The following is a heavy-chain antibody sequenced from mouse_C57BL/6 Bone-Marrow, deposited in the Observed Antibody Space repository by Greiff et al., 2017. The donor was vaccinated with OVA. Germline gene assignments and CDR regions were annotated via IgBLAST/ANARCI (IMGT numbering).Heavy chain of an antibody. CDR3: ARYSGAMDD. CDR1: GYTFTDYY. J-gene: IGHJ4*01. CDR2: INPNNGGT. V-gene: IGHV1-26*01. Sequence: EVQLQQSGPELVKPGASVKISCKASGYTFTDYYMNWVKQSHGKSLEWIGDINPNNGGTSYNQKFKGKATLTVDKSSSTAYMELRSLTSEDSAVYYCARYSGAMDDWGQGTSVTVSS. D-gene: IGHD3-1*01.